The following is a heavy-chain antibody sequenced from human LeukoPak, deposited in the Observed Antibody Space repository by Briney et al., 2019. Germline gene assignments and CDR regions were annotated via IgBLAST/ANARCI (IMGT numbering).Heavy chain of an antibody. D-gene: IGHD4-17*01. CDR3: AKDRLFGDYVSSY. V-gene: IGHV3-23*01. J-gene: IGHJ4*02. CDR1: GFTFSSYA. Sequence: GGSLRLSCAASGFTFSSYAMSWVRQAPGKGLEWVSAISGSDGSTYYADSVKGRFTISRDNSKNTLYLQMNSLRAEDTAVYYCAKDRLFGDYVSSYWGQGTLVTVSS. CDR2: ISGSDGST.